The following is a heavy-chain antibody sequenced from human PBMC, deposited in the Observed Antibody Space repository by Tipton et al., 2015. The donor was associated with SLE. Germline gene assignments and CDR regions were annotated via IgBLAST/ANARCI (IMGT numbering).Heavy chain of an antibody. V-gene: IGHV4-61*08. CDR2: IYYSGST. CDR1: GGSISSGGYY. J-gene: IGHJ5*02. D-gene: IGHD6-13*01. Sequence: TLSLTCTVSGGSISSGGYYWSWIRQHPGKGLEWTGYIYYSGSTNYNPSLKSRVTISVDTSKNQFSLKLSSVTAADTAVYYCARDLAAVAIDPWGQGTLVTVSS. CDR3: ARDLAAVAIDP.